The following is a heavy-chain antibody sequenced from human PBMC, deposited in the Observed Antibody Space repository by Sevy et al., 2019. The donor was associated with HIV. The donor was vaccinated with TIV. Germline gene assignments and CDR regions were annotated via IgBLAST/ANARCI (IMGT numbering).Heavy chain of an antibody. J-gene: IGHJ4*02. CDR2: IWSDGAYQ. Sequence: GGSLRLSCAATGFTFSNYAMHWVRQAPGKGMEWVAIIWSDGAYQYHGDSVKGRFTISRDNSKNTLYLQMNNVRVEDTAVYYCARGGYHYVSAAHYALDSWGQGTLVSDSS. D-gene: IGHD3-10*02. V-gene: IGHV3-33*01. CDR3: ARGGYHYVSAAHYALDS. CDR1: GFTFSNYA.